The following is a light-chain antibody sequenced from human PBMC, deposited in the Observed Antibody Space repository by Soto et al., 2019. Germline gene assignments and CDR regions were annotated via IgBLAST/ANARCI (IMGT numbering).Light chain of an antibody. Sequence: EIVLTQSPGTLSLSPGERATLSCRASQTVSSSYLAWYQQKLGQAPRLLIYGASNRATGIPDRFSGSGSRTDFTLTISRLEPEDFAVYYCQQYGSSPRTFGQGTKVEIK. CDR3: QQYGSSPRT. CDR1: QTVSSSY. J-gene: IGKJ1*01. CDR2: GAS. V-gene: IGKV3-20*01.